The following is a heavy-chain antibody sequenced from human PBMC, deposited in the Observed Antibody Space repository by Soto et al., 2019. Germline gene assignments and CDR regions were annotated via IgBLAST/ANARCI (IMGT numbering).Heavy chain of an antibody. V-gene: IGHV1-18*01. CDR2: ISHYTGNT. D-gene: IGHD3-16*01. CDR3: GMVDNYVTPTPQDV. CDR1: GYIFVNYG. Sequence: QVQLVQSGGEVKKPGASVKVSCKASGYIFVNYGIAWVRQAPRQGLEWMGWISHYTGNTHSASKVQGRLTMTTDTSTSTSYRDRGSLTSDDTAVYYCGMVDNYVTPTPQDVWGQGTTVTVSS. J-gene: IGHJ6*02.